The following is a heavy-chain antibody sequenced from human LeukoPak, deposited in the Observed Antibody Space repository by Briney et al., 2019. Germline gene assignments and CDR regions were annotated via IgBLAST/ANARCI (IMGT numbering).Heavy chain of an antibody. D-gene: IGHD3-9*01. CDR2: ISGSGGST. CDR3: ARDLNGLRYFDWLPGN. CDR1: GSTFSSYA. V-gene: IGHV3-23*01. J-gene: IGHJ4*02. Sequence: GGSLRLSCAASGSTFSSYAMSWVRQAPGKGLEWVSAISGSGGSTYYADSVKGRFTISRDNSKNTLYLQMNSLRAEDTAVYYCARDLNGLRYFDWLPGNWGQGTLVTVSS.